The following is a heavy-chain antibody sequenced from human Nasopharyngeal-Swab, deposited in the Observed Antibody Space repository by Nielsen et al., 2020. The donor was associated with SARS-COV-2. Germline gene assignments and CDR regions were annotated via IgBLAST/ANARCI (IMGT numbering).Heavy chain of an antibody. J-gene: IGHJ3*02. V-gene: IGHV3-7*01. CDR3: ARDRYYGTTVLDAFDI. D-gene: IGHD4-17*01. CDR1: GFTFSSYW. CDR2: IKQDGSEK. Sequence: GESPKISCAASGFTFSSYWMSWVRQAPGKGLEWVANIKQDGSEKYYVDSVKGRFTISRDNAKNSLYLQMNSLRAEDTAVYYCARDRYYGTTVLDAFDIWGQGTMVTVSS.